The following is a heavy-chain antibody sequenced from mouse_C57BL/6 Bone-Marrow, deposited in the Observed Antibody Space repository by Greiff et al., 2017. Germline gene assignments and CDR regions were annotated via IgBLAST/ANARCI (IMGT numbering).Heavy chain of an antibody. CDR3: TRGLSPHYGSSYFDY. Sequence: VQLQQSGTVLARPGASVKMSCKTSGYTFTSYWMHWVKQRPGQGLEWIGAIYPGNSDTSYNQKFKGKAKLTAVTSASTAYMELSSLTNEDSAVYYCTRGLSPHYGSSYFDYWGQGTTLTVSS. CDR2: IYPGNSDT. CDR1: GYTFTSYW. J-gene: IGHJ2*01. V-gene: IGHV1-5*01. D-gene: IGHD1-1*01.